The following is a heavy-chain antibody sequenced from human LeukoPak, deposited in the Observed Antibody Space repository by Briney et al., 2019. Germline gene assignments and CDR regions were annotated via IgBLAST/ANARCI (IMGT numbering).Heavy chain of an antibody. D-gene: IGHD6-13*01. CDR2: ISGSGGST. V-gene: IGHV3-23*01. CDR1: GFTFSGYA. Sequence: PGGSLRLSCAASGFTFSGYAMSWVRQAPGKGLEWVSAISGSGGSTYYADSVKGRFTISRDNAKNSLYLQMNSLRAEDTAVYYCAREVAAADPFDYWGQGTLVTVSS. J-gene: IGHJ4*02. CDR3: AREVAAADPFDY.